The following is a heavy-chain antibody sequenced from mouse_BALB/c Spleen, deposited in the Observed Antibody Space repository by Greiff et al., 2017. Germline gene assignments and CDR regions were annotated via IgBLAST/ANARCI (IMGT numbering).Heavy chain of an antibody. CDR2: ISYDGSN. V-gene: IGHV3-6*02. D-gene: IGHD2-4*01. Sequence: EVKLQESGPGLVKPSQSLSLTCSVTGYSITSGYYWNWIRQFPGNKLEWMGYISYDGSNNYNPSLKNRISITRDTSKNQFFLKLNSVTTEDTATYYCASGNDYGVPFAYWGQGTLVTVSA. CDR3: ASGNDYGVPFAY. CDR1: GYSITSGYY. J-gene: IGHJ3*01.